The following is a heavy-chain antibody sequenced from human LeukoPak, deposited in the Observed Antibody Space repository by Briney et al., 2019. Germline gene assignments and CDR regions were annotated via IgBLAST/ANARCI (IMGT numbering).Heavy chain of an antibody. CDR1: GFTFSSYE. Sequence: PGGSLRLSCAASGFTFSSYEMNWVRQAPGKGLEWISYISGSADTAYYADSVKGRFTMSRDNARNSLYLQMNSLRAEDTAVYYCAKEYYDFWSGYPHDYWGQGTLVTVSS. V-gene: IGHV3-48*03. CDR2: ISGSADTA. D-gene: IGHD3-3*01. CDR3: AKEYYDFWSGYPHDY. J-gene: IGHJ4*02.